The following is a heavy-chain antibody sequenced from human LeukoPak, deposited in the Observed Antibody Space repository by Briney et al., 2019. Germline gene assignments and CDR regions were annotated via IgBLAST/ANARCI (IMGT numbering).Heavy chain of an antibody. CDR1: GFTVSSNY. CDR2: IYSGGDT. V-gene: IGHV3-66*01. D-gene: IGHD6-19*01. J-gene: IGHJ4*02. CDR3: AKERSLEIAVAGTVFDY. Sequence: GGSLRLSCAASGFTVSSNYMGWVRQAPGKGLEWASVIYSGGDTYYADSVKGRFTISRDNSKNMIYLEMSSLKAEDTAVYYCAKERSLEIAVAGTVFDYWGQGTLVTVSS.